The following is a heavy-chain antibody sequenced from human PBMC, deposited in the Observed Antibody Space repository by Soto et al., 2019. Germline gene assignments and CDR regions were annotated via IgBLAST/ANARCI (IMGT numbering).Heavy chain of an antibody. V-gene: IGHV1-69*13. J-gene: IGHJ4*02. CDR1: GATYSTSA. CDR3: ARGGVDVVATSAFDY. CDR2: INPILGTP. D-gene: IGHD5-12*01. Sequence: SVKVSCKASGATYSTSAISWVRQAPGQGLEWMGGINPILGTPDYAHKFQGRVTITADESTSTVYMELGSLRSEDTALYFCARGGVDVVATSAFDYWGQGTLVTVS.